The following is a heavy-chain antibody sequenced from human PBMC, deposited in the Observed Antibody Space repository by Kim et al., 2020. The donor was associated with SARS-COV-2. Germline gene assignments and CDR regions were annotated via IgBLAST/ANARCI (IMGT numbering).Heavy chain of an antibody. V-gene: IGHV3-30*07. Sequence: ADAVKGRFNITRDNSKNTLYLKMNSLRAEDTAVYYWAIGDYDYYYYGMDVWGQGTTVTVSS. CDR3: AIGDYDYYYYGMDV. J-gene: IGHJ6*02. D-gene: IGHD4-17*01.